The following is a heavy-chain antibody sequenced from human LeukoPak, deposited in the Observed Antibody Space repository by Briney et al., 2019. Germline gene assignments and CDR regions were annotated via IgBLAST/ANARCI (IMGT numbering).Heavy chain of an antibody. Sequence: ASVKVSCKAPGGTFSSYAISWVRQAPGQGLEWMGIINPSGGSTSYAQKFQGRVTMTRDTSTSTVYMELSSLRSEDTAVYYCAKDLSIVGASRFDYWGQGTLVTVSS. V-gene: IGHV1-46*01. CDR2: INPSGGST. D-gene: IGHD1-26*01. CDR1: GGTFSSYA. J-gene: IGHJ4*02. CDR3: AKDLSIVGASRFDY.